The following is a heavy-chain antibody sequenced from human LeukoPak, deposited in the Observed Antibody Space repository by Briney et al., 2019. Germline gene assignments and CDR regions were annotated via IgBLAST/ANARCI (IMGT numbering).Heavy chain of an antibody. CDR2: INHSGST. J-gene: IGHJ4*02. D-gene: IGHD6-19*01. CDR3: AREKWLGEDY. CDR1: GGSFSGYY. Sequence: SETLSLTCAVYGGSFSGYYWSWIRQPPGKGLEWIGEINHSGSTNYNPSLKSRVTISVDTSKNQFSLKLSSVTAADTAVYYCAREKWLGEDYWGQGTLVTVSS. V-gene: IGHV4-34*01.